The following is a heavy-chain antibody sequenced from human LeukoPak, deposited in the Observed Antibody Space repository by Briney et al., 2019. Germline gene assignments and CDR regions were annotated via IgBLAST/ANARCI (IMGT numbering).Heavy chain of an antibody. V-gene: IGHV3-23*01. Sequence: PGGSLRLSCAASGFTFSSYAMSWVRQAPGKGLEWVSAISGSGGSTYYADSVKGRFTISRDNSKNTLYLQMNSLRAEDTAVYYCAKGSAPCGSGSYSDYWGQGTLVTVSS. CDR1: GFTFSSYA. J-gene: IGHJ4*02. D-gene: IGHD3-10*01. CDR3: AKGSAPCGSGSYSDY. CDR2: ISGSGGST.